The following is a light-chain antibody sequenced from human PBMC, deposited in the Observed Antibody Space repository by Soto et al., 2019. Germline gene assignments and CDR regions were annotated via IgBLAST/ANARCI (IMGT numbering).Light chain of an antibody. J-gene: IGKJ4*01. CDR3: QQLNSYRLT. V-gene: IGKV1-8*01. Sequence: AIRMTQSPSSFSASTGDRVTITCLASQGISSYLAWYQQKPGKAPKLLIYKASSLESGVPTRFSGSGSGTDFSLSINSLQPEDFATYYCQQLNSYRLTFGGGTKVDI. CDR2: KAS. CDR1: QGISSY.